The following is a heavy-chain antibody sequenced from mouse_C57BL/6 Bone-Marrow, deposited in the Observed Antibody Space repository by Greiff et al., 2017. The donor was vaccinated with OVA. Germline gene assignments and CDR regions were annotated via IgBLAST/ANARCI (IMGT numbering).Heavy chain of an antibody. CDR3: TTRLLGAMDY. Sequence: EVHLVESGAELVRPGASVKLSCTASGFNIKDDYMHWVKQRPEQGLEWIGWIDPENGDTEYASKFQGKATITADTSSNTAYLQLSSLTSEDTAVYYCTTRLLGAMDYWGQGTSVTVSS. D-gene: IGHD2-3*01. V-gene: IGHV14-4*01. J-gene: IGHJ4*01. CDR1: GFNIKDDY. CDR2: IDPENGDT.